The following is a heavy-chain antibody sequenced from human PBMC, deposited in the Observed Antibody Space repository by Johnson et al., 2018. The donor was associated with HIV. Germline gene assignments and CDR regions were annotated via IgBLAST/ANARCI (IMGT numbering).Heavy chain of an antibody. D-gene: IGHD6-13*01. Sequence: VQLVESGGGLVQPGRSLRLSCAASGFTVSSNYMSWVRQAPGKGLEWVSAIGTAGDTYYPGSVKGRFTISRENAKNTLYLQMNSLRAEDTAVYYCASLSSSLFGAFDIWGQGTMVTVSS. CDR3: ASLSSSLFGAFDI. CDR2: IGTAGDT. V-gene: IGHV3-13*01. J-gene: IGHJ3*02. CDR1: GFTVSSNY.